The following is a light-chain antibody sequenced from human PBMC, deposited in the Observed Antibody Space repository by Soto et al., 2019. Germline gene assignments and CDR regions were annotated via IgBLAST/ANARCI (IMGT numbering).Light chain of an antibody. CDR1: QSVSSSY. CDR3: QQYGSSPT. J-gene: IGKJ1*01. CDR2: GAS. Sequence: EIVLTQSPGTLSLSPGERATLSCRASQSVSSSYLAWYQQKPGQAPRLLIYGASSRATGIPDRFSGSGSGTDFTLTISRLEPEDSAVYYCQQYGSSPTFGKGTKVDIK. V-gene: IGKV3-20*01.